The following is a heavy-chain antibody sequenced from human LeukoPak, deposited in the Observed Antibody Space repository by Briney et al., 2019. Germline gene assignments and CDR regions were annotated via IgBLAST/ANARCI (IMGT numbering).Heavy chain of an antibody. CDR1: GFTFSSYA. Sequence: GGSLRLSCAASGFTFSSYAMAWVRQAPGKGLEWVSGISSSGGTTYHAESVKGRSTISRDNSKNTLYLQMNSLRAEDTAVYYCVRKASYYDSSEDGYFDLWGRGTLVTVSS. CDR3: VRKASYYDSSEDGYFDL. J-gene: IGHJ2*01. V-gene: IGHV3-23*01. D-gene: IGHD3-22*01. CDR2: ISSSGGTT.